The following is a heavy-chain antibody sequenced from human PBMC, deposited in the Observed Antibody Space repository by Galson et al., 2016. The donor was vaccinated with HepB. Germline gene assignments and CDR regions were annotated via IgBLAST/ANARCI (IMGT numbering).Heavy chain of an antibody. CDR2: ISGSSTTI. CDR1: GFTFNSYS. Sequence: SLRLSCAASGFTFNSYSMNWVRQAPGKGLEWVSYISGSSTTIYYADSVRGRFTISRDNAKNSLYLQMNSLRDEDTAVYYCAKAKLVVGSAYEYWGQGTLVTVSS. V-gene: IGHV3-48*02. J-gene: IGHJ4*02. D-gene: IGHD2-21*01. CDR3: AKAKLVVGSAYEY.